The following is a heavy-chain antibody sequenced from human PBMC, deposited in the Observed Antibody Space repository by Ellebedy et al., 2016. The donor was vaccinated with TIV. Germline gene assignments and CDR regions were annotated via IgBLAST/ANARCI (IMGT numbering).Heavy chain of an antibody. CDR3: ARDRISASGIFDY. Sequence: GESLKISCAASAFTVSYNYMNWVRQAPGRGPEWVSGIYTDDTTYYADSVKGRFTISRDNSKNTLYLQMNSLRAEDTAVYYCARDRISASGIFDYWGQGTLVTVST. V-gene: IGHV3-66*01. J-gene: IGHJ4*02. D-gene: IGHD6-13*01. CDR1: AFTVSYNY. CDR2: IYTDDTT.